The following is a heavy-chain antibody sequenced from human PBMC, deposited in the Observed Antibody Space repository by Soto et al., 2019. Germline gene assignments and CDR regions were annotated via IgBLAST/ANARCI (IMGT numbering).Heavy chain of an antibody. V-gene: IGHV1-46*01. Sequence: ASVKVSCKASGYTLHWVRQAPGQRLGWMGIINPSGGSTSYAQKFQGRVTMTRDTSTSTVYMELSSLRSEDTAVYYCARGGPYSRWSYYFDYWGQGTQVTVSS. CDR3: ARGGPYSRWSYYFDY. CDR2: INPSGGST. CDR1: GYTL. D-gene: IGHD6-6*01. J-gene: IGHJ4*02.